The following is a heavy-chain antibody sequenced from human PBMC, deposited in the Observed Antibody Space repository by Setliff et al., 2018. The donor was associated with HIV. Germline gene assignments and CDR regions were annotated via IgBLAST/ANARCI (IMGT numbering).Heavy chain of an antibody. J-gene: IGHJ4*02. D-gene: IGHD3-10*01. CDR1: GGSISGSH. CDR2: IYYSGST. V-gene: IGHV4-59*01. CDR3: TKGRLGQADY. Sequence: KPSETLSLTCAVSGGSISGSHWNWIRQSPGGGLEWIGYIYYSGSTNYNPSFKRRVTISIDKSRESFSLTLTSVTAADTAMYYCTKGRLGQADYWGQGIRVTAPQ.